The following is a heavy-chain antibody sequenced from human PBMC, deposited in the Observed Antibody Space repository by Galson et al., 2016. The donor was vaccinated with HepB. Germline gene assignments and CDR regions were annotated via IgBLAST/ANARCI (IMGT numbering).Heavy chain of an antibody. J-gene: IGHJ4*02. Sequence: SVKVSCKASGYTFTSYDINWVRQATGQGLEWMGWMNPNSGNTGYAQKFQGRVAMTRDTSISTAYMELSSLRSDDTAVFYCARGGNLFDSWGQGTLVTVSS. CDR2: MNPNSGNT. CDR3: ARGGNLFDS. V-gene: IGHV1-8*01. D-gene: IGHD4-23*01. CDR1: GYTFTSYD.